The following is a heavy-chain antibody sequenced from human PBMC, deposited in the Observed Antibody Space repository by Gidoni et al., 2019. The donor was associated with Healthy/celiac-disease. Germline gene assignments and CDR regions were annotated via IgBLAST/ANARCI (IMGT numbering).Heavy chain of an antibody. CDR2: INAGNGNI. Sequence: QVPLVQSGAEVKKPGASVKVSCKASGYTFTSYAMHCVRQAPGQRLEWMGWINAGNGNIKDSPKFQGRVTITRDTSASTAYMELSSLRSEDTAVYYCASGVVVPAANYSGMDVWGQGTTVTVSS. V-gene: IGHV1-3*01. J-gene: IGHJ6*02. CDR3: ASGVVVPAANYSGMDV. D-gene: IGHD2-2*01. CDR1: GYTFTSYA.